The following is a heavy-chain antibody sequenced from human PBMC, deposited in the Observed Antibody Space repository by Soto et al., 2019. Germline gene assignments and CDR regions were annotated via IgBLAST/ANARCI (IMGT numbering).Heavy chain of an antibody. D-gene: IGHD6-13*01. CDR1: GGSISSGGYY. J-gene: IGHJ6*03. CDR2: IYYSGST. Sequence: SETLSLTCTVSGGSISSGGYYWSWIRQHPGKGLEWIGYIYYSGSTYYNPSLKSRITISVDTSKNQFSLKLSSVTAADTAVYYCARDLAYSSSSYYMDVWGKGITVTSP. V-gene: IGHV4-31*03. CDR3: ARDLAYSSSSYYMDV.